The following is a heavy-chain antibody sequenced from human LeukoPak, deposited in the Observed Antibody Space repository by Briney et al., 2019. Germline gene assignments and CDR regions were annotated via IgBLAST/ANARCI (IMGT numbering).Heavy chain of an antibody. V-gene: IGHV3-33*06. CDR1: GFTFSSYG. J-gene: IGHJ6*03. CDR2: IWYDGSNK. CDR3: AKPRTTTYYYYYMDV. Sequence: PGGSLRLSCAASGFTFSSYGMHWVRQAPGKGLEWVAVIWYDGSNKYYADSVKGRFTISRDNSKNTLYLQMNSLRAEDTAVYYCAKPRTTTYYYYYMDVWGKGTTVTVPS. D-gene: IGHD1-1*01.